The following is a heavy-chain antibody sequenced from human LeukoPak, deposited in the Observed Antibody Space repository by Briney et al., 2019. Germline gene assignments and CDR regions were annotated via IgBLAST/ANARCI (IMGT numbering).Heavy chain of an antibody. V-gene: IGHV3-66*01. CDR3: ARDLEAANTYYFDY. CDR1: GFSVSSSY. D-gene: IGHD6-13*01. J-gene: IGHJ4*02. Sequence: GGSRRLSCAASGFSVSSSYMSWVGQAPGKGLEWVSIISCAGTTYYADCVKGRFTISRDNSKNTVYLQVNSLRDEDTAVYYCARDLEAANTYYFDYWGQGTMLSVSS. CDR2: ISCAGTT.